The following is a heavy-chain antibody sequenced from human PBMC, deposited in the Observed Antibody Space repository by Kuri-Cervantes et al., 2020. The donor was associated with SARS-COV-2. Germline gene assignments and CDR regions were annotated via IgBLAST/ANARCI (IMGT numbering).Heavy chain of an antibody. J-gene: IGHJ3*02. V-gene: IGHV4-38-2*01. D-gene: IGHD6-6*01. CDR3: ARRGAGSSSAAFDI. CDR2: IYHSGST. Sequence: GSLRLSCAVSGYSISSGYYWGWIRQPPGKGLVWIGSIYHSGSTYYNPSLKRRVTISVDTSKNQITLKLTSVTAADTAVYSCARRGAGSSSAAFDIWGQGTMVTVSS. CDR1: GYSISSGYY.